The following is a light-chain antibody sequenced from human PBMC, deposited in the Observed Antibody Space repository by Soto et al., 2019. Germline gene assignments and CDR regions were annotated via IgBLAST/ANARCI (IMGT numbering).Light chain of an antibody. V-gene: IGKV3-20*01. CDR1: QSIDNSY. CDR3: QQYGISPWT. J-gene: IGKJ1*01. Sequence: EIVLTQSPGTLSLSPGERATLSCRASQSIDNSYLAWHQQKPGQAPRLLIYGASNRATGIPDRFSGSGFGTDFTLTISRLETEDFAVYYCQQYGISPWTFGQGTKVDIK. CDR2: GAS.